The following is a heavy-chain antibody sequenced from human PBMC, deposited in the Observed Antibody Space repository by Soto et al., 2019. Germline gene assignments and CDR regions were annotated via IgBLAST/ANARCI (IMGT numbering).Heavy chain of an antibody. CDR1: GLTFSTYA. CDR3: AKGAAPDFDY. Sequence: EVQLLESGGGLVQPGGSLRLSCAASGLTFSTYAMSWVRQAPGKGLEWVSAISATDGRTFYADSVKGRFTISRDNSKNTLSLQMNSLRAEDTAVYYCAKGAAPDFDYWGQGTLVSVSS. D-gene: IGHD2-15*01. CDR2: ISATDGRT. J-gene: IGHJ4*02. V-gene: IGHV3-23*01.